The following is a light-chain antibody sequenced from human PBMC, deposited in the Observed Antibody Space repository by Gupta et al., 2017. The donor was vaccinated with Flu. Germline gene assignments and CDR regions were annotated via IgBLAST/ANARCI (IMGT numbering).Light chain of an antibody. V-gene: IGKV1-39*01. CDR1: QSVSFY. CDR2: SAS. CDR3: QHSVSSFCT. Sequence: DIQMTQSPSSVSASVGDRVTITCRTSQSVSFYLNWYQQKPGEAPKLLIYSASNLQSGVPSRFSGSGSGTHFTLTISRLEPEDFATYYCQHSVSSFCTFGQGT. J-gene: IGKJ2*02.